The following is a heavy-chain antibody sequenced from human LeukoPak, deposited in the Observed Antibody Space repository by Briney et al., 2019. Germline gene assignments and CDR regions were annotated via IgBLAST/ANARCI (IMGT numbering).Heavy chain of an antibody. CDR2: IRYDGSKK. V-gene: IGHV3-30*02. J-gene: IGHJ6*03. Sequence: PGGSLRLSCAASGFTFSSFGMHWVRQAPGKGLEWVAFIRYDGSKKYHADSVKGRFTFSRDNSKNTLYLQMNSLRAEDTAVYYCAKDTTGGYDEYYYYYLDVWGKGTTVTVSS. CDR1: GFTFSSFG. D-gene: IGHD5-12*01. CDR3: AKDTTGGYDEYYYYYLDV.